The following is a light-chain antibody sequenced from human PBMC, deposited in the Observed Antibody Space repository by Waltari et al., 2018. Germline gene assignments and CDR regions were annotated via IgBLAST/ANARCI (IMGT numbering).Light chain of an antibody. CDR3: QQYKNWPPIT. CDR1: QSVSSN. Sequence: EIVMTQSPATLSVSPGERATLSCRASQSVSSNLAWYQHKAGQAPRLLIYGASTRATGIPDRFSGSGSGTEFTLIISSLQSEDFAVYYCQQYKNWPPITFGQGTRLEIK. V-gene: IGKV3-15*01. CDR2: GAS. J-gene: IGKJ5*01.